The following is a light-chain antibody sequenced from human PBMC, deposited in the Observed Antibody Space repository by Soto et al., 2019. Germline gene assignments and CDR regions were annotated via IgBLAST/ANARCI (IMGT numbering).Light chain of an antibody. CDR2: GAS. CDR1: QSVSSN. Sequence: EIVMTQSPATLSVSPGERATLSCRASQSVSSNLAWYQQIPGQAPRLLINGASTRATGIPARFSGSGSGTEFTLTISSLQSEDFAVYYCQQYNNWPYTFGQGTKLEIK. CDR3: QQYNNWPYT. V-gene: IGKV3-15*01. J-gene: IGKJ2*01.